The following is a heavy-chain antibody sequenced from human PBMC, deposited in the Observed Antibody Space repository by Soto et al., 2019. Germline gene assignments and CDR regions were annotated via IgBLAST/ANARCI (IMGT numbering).Heavy chain of an antibody. CDR1: GGTFSSYA. V-gene: IGHV1-69*13. CDR3: ARDRGAAAALRSPDRSARGSWFDP. CDR2: IIPIFGTA. Sequence: GASVKVSCKASGGTFSSYAISWVRQAPGQGLEWMGGIIPIFGTANYAQKFQGRVTITADESTSTAYMELSSLRSEDTAVYYCARDRGAAAALRSPDRSARGSWFDPWGQGTLVNVSS. J-gene: IGHJ5*02. D-gene: IGHD6-13*01.